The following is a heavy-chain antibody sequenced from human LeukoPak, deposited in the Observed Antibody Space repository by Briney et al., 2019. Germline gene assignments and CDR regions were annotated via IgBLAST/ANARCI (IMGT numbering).Heavy chain of an antibody. CDR2: LYYSGNT. J-gene: IGHJ4*02. V-gene: IGHV4-59*08. CDR3: ARGSSPFDY. CDR1: GGSISSYY. Sequence: KPSETLSLTCTVSGGSISSYYWSRIRQPPGKGLEWIGSLYYSGNTNYNPSLKSRVTISLDTSKNQFSLKLSSVTAADTAVYYCARGSSPFDYWGQGTLVTVSS.